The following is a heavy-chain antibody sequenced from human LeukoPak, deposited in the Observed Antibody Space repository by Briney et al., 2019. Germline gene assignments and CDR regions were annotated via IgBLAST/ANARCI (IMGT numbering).Heavy chain of an antibody. J-gene: IGHJ4*02. Sequence: PGGSLRLSCAASGFTFSSYGMHWVRQAPGKGLEWVAFIRYDGSNKYYADSVKGRFTISRDNSKNTLYLQMNSLRAEDTAVYYCARDWDSYGDGGYFDYWGQGTLVTVSS. V-gene: IGHV3-30*02. CDR2: IRYDGSNK. CDR3: ARDWDSYGDGGYFDY. D-gene: IGHD4-17*01. CDR1: GFTFSSYG.